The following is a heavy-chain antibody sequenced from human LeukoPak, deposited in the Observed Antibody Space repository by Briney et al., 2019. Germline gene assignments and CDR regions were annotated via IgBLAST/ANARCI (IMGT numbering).Heavy chain of an antibody. CDR2: ICYSGST. J-gene: IGHJ6*02. D-gene: IGHD5-12*01. CDR3: ASSEVDPLHPPSDYYGMDV. V-gene: IGHV4-59*01. Sequence: SETLSLTCTVSGGSISSYYWSRIRQPPGKGLEWIGYICYSGSTNYNPSLKSRVTISVDTSKNQFSLKLSSVTAADTAVYYCASSEVDPLHPPSDYYGMDVWGQGTTVTVSS. CDR1: GGSISSYY.